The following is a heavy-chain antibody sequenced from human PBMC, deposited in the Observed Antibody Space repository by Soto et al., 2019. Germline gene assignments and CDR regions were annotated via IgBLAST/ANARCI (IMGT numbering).Heavy chain of an antibody. CDR2: ISAYNGNT. CDR3: ARDEYSYGYYYYYYMDV. J-gene: IGHJ6*03. Sequence: ASVKVSCKASGYTFTGYYMHWVRQAPGQGLEWMGWISAYNGNTNYAQKLQGRVTMTTDTSTSTAYMELRSLRSDDTAVYYCARDEYSYGYYYYYYMDVWGKGTTVTVSS. V-gene: IGHV1-18*04. D-gene: IGHD5-18*01. CDR1: GYTFTGYY.